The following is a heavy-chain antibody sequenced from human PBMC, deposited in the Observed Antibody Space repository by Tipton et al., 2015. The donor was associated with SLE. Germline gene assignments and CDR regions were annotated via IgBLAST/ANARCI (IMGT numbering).Heavy chain of an antibody. J-gene: IGHJ4*02. CDR2: ISSSSSYI. D-gene: IGHD3-10*01. CDR1: GGSISSSSYY. CDR3: ARDVYYGSGSFDY. Sequence: LSLTCTVSGGSISSSSYYWGWVRQAPGKGLEWVSSISSSSSYIYYADSVKGRFTISRDNAKNSLFLQMNSLRAEDTAVYYCARDVYYGSGSFDYWGQGTLVTVSS. V-gene: IGHV3-21*01.